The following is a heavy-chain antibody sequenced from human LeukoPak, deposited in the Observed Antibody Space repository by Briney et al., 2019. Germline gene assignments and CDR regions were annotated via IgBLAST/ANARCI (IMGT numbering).Heavy chain of an antibody. J-gene: IGHJ4*02. CDR1: GGSISSSSYY. CDR3: ARHAQWLVDY. V-gene: IGHV4-39*01. D-gene: IGHD6-19*01. CDR2: IYYSGST. Sequence: SETLSLTCTVSGGSISSSSYYWGWIRQPPGKGLEWIGSIYYSGSTYYNPSLKSRVTISVDTSKNQFSLKLCSVTAADTAVYYCARHAQWLVDYWGQGTLVTVSS.